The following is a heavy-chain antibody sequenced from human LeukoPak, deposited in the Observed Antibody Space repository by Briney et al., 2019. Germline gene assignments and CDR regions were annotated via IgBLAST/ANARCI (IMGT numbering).Heavy chain of an antibody. V-gene: IGHV3-20*04. J-gene: IGHJ4*02. CDR3: ARLADYDNGGNFDY. CDR1: GFTFDDNS. CDR2: VNWHGGST. Sequence: ETLTLTCAASGFTFDDNSMSWGRQAPAKGLELVSGVNWHGGSTGYEDSVKGRFTISRDNAKNSLYLQMNTLRAEDTAVYYCARLADYDNGGNFDYWGQGTLVTVSP. D-gene: IGHD3-22*01.